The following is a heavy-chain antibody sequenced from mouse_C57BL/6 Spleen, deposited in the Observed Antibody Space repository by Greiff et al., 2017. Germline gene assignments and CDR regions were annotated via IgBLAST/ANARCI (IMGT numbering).Heavy chain of an antibody. CDR2: IYPGSGST. CDR3: AREKGYGYAWFAY. J-gene: IGHJ3*01. Sequence: QVHVKQPGAELVKPGASVKMSCKASGYTFTSYWITWVKQRPGQGLEWIGDIYPGSGSTNYNEKFKSKATLTVDTSSSTAYMQLSSLTSEDSAVYYCAREKGYGYAWFAYWGQGTLVTVSA. CDR1: GYTFTSYW. D-gene: IGHD2-2*01. V-gene: IGHV1-55*01.